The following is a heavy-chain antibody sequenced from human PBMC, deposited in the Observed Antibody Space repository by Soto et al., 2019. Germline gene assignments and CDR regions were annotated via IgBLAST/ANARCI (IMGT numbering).Heavy chain of an antibody. CDR2: INHSGST. V-gene: IGHV4-34*01. CDR3: ARHPVYATGWQIDY. D-gene: IGHD2-2*01. J-gene: IGHJ4*02. Sequence: FETLCHPCAVLWGSFIGYYWSRIRQPPGKGLEWIGEINHSGSTKYNPSLKSRVSISIDTSKNQFSLKLTSVTAADTAVYYCARHPVYATGWQIDYWGQGALVTVSS. CDR1: WGSFIGYY.